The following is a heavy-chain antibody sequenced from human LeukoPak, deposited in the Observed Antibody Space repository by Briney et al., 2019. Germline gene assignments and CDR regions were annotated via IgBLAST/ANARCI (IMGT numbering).Heavy chain of an antibody. CDR3: AREHCSGGSCYGESDY. CDR2: ISAYNGNT. V-gene: IGHV1-18*01. J-gene: IGHJ4*02. Sequence: GASVKASCNASGYTFTSYGISWVRQAPGQGLEGMGWISAYNGNTNYAQKLQGRVTMTTDTSTSTAYMELRSLRSDDTAVYYCAREHCSGGSCYGESDYWGQGTLVTVSS. D-gene: IGHD2-15*01. CDR1: GYTFTSYG.